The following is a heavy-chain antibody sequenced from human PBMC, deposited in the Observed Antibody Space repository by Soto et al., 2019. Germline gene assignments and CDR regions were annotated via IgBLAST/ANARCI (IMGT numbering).Heavy chain of an antibody. J-gene: IGHJ4*02. V-gene: IGHV1-18*01. Sequence: QVQLVQSGAEVKKPGASVKVSCKASGYTFTSYGISWVRQAPGQGLEWMGWISAYNGNTNYAQKLQGRVTMTTDTSTSTAYIELRSLRSDDTAVYYCARVTLGYCISTSCYEAYYFDYWGQGPLVTVSS. CDR1: GYTFTSYG. CDR3: ARVTLGYCISTSCYEAYYFDY. D-gene: IGHD2-2*01. CDR2: ISAYNGNT.